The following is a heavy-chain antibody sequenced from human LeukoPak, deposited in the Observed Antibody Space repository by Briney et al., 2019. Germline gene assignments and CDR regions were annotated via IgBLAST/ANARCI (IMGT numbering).Heavy chain of an antibody. CDR2: IYSNGIT. CDR1: GGSIFSYY. V-gene: IGHV4-4*08. D-gene: IGHD3-22*01. Sequence: SETLSLTCTVSGGSIFSYYFNWIRQPPGKGLEWIGYIYSNGITNYNPSLRSRGTISIATSKNQFSLRLRSVTAADAAIYYCARRAYYDTSGYYPASGYFDLWGRGTLVTVSS. CDR3: ARRAYYDTSGYYPASGYFDL. J-gene: IGHJ2*01.